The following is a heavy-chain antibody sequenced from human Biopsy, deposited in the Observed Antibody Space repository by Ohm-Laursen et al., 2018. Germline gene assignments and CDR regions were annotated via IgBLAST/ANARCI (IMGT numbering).Heavy chain of an antibody. V-gene: IGHV4-59*08. Sequence: GTLSLTCTVSGDSVSNNFWTWIRQPPGKTLEWIAYKFYRGTTTYNPSLKGRVIVSVDPPKSQISLKLASVTASDTAIYYCARLTRRGNIIFFDYWGQGTLVAVSS. CDR3: ARLTRRGNIIFFDY. CDR1: GDSVSNNF. D-gene: IGHD1-26*01. J-gene: IGHJ4*02. CDR2: KFYRGTT.